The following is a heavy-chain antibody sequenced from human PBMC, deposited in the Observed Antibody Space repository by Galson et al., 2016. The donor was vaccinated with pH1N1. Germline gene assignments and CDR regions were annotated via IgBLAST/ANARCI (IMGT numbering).Heavy chain of an antibody. D-gene: IGHD3-22*01. CDR1: GFTFSSYS. Sequence: SLRLSCAASGFTFSSYSMNWVRQAPGKGLEWVSSISSSSSYIYYADSMKGRFTISRDNAKNSLYLQMNSLRAEDTAVYYCARGVYYYDSSGPIDYWGQGTLVTVSS. CDR3: ARGVYYYDSSGPIDY. J-gene: IGHJ4*02. V-gene: IGHV3-21*01. CDR2: ISSSSSYI.